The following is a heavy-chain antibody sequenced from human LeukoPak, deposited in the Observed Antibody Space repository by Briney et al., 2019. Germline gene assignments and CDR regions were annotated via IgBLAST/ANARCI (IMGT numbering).Heavy chain of an antibody. V-gene: IGHV3-64*01. CDR3: ASVTTHGVSHYEYKY. D-gene: IGHD4-11*01. CDR1: GFTFSSYV. CDR2: ISGNGGST. J-gene: IGHJ4*02. Sequence: GGSLRLSCAASGFTFSSYVMHWVRQAPGKGLEYVSGISGNGGSTYYANSVKGRFTISRDNSKNALYLQMGSLRAEDMAVYYCASVTTHGVSHYEYKYWGQGTLVTVSS.